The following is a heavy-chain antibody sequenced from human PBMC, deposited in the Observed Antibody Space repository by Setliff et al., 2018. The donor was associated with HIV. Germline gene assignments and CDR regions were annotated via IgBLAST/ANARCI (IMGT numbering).Heavy chain of an antibody. CDR3: AKPGAVITPIYYFDT. CDR2: ISYDGSEK. CDR1: GFSFSSYG. J-gene: IGHJ4*02. Sequence: GGSLRLSCAASGFSFSSYGMHWVRQAPGKGLEWVAVISYDGSEKYYADSVKGRFTISRDNSKNTVYLQMNNLRPEDTAVYYCAKPGAVITPIYYFDTWGQGTLVTVSS. V-gene: IGHV3-30*18. D-gene: IGHD1-20*01.